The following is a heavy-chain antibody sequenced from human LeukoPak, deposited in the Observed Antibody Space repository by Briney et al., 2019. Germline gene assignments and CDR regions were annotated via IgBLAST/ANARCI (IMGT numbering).Heavy chain of an antibody. D-gene: IGHD5-12*01. J-gene: IGHJ4*02. CDR2: IYHSGTS. V-gene: IGHV4-30-2*01. CDR3: ACATKWQPPDY. Sequence: PSETLSLTCAVSGGSISSGGYSWSWIRQPPGKGLEWIGFIYHSGTSYYNPSLESRVTISLDRSKSQFSLRLSSVTAADTAVYFCACATKWQPPDYWGQGTLVTVSS. CDR1: GGSISSGGYS.